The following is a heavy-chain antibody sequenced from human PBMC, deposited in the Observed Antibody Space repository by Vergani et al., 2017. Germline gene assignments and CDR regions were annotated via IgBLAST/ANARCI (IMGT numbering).Heavy chain of an antibody. CDR3: ARSNRIMLATSPLAT. V-gene: IGHV3-30*01. CDR1: GFKFSDYA. D-gene: IGHD5-12*01. Sequence: QVQLVESGGGVVQPGRSLRLSCAASGFKFSDYAMHWVRQAPGKGLEWVTFVSYDGGVKSYAASVKGRFTVSRDTANKTLYLQMNGLTTEDTAVYYGARSNRIMLATSPLATWGQGVLVTVSS. CDR2: VSYDGGVK. J-gene: IGHJ5*02.